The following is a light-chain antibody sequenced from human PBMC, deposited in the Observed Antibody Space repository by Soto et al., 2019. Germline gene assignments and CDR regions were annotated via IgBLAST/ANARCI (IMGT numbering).Light chain of an antibody. CDR2: AAS. CDR1: QTVGSSY. CDR3: QQYASAPYT. V-gene: IGKV3-20*01. J-gene: IGKJ2*01. Sequence: EIVLTQSPGTLSLSPGERATLSCRASQTVGSSYFGWYQQKPGQAPRLLIYAASSRATGIPDRFSGSGSGTDFTLTIDSLEPEDYAVYFCQQYASAPYTFGQGTRVDIK.